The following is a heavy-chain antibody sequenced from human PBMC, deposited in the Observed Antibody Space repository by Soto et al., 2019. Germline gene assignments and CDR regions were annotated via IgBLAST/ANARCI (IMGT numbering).Heavy chain of an antibody. D-gene: IGHD2-15*01. J-gene: IGHJ4*01. V-gene: IGHV3-64D*06. Sequence: GVSLRLSCSVSGFTFSNYAMHWVRQAPGKGLEYVSGITSDGDSTWHADSVKDRFTISRDNSKNTLFLQMSSLRVEDTAIYFCVKGNQLLRYYFEFWGHGTLGTVSS. CDR3: VKGNQLLRYYFEF. CDR1: GFTFSNYA. CDR2: ITSDGDST.